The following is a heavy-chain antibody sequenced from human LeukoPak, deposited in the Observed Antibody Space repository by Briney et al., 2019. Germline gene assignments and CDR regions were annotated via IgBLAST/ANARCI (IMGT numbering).Heavy chain of an antibody. V-gene: IGHV3-48*03. CDR2: ISSSGALV. CDR1: GFRFSDYE. Sequence: GGSLRLSCAASGFRFSDYEMNWVRQAPGKGLERVSYISSSGALVFYADSVKGRFAISRDNAKNSLYLHMSSLRAEDTAIYYCARDPTTADIDCWGRGSLVTVSS. CDR3: ARDPTTADIDC. D-gene: IGHD1-1*01. J-gene: IGHJ4*02.